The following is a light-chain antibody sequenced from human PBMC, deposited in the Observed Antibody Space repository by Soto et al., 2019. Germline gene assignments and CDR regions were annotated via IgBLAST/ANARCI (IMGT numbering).Light chain of an antibody. CDR3: QQYNSYPWT. Sequence: DIQMTQSPSTLSASVGDRVTITCRASQSISSWLAWYQQKPGKAPKLLIYKASSLESGVQSRFSGSGSETEFTLTISSLQPDDFATYYCQQYNSYPWTFGQGTKVEIK. J-gene: IGKJ1*01. V-gene: IGKV1-5*03. CDR1: QSISSW. CDR2: KAS.